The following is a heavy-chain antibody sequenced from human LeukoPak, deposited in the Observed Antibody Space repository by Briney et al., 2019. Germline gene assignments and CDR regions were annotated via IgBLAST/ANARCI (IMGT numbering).Heavy chain of an antibody. CDR3: AREGDSSGYYYYFDY. J-gene: IGHJ4*02. D-gene: IGHD3-22*01. CDR1: GGSTSSSSYY. V-gene: IGHV4-39*02. CDR2: IYYSGST. Sequence: SETLSLTCTVSGGSTSSSSYYWGWLRQPPGKGLEWIGSIYYSGSTYYNPSLKSRVTISVDTSKNQFSLKLSSVTAADTAVYYCAREGDSSGYYYYFDYWGQGTLVTVSS.